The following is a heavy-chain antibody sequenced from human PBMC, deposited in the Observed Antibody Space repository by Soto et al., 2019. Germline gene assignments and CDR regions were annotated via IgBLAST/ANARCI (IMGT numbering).Heavy chain of an antibody. J-gene: IGHJ4*02. Sequence: QVQLVESGGGVVQPGGSLRLSCTPSVLTFSNFFMHWFRQAPGKGLEWVAATSYDGKNKDHTDSVKGRFTISRDNSKNTLYLQMNSLRHEDTAVYFCARERAIAATGIFYYWGQGTLVTVSS. D-gene: IGHD6-13*01. CDR1: VLTFSNFF. V-gene: IGHV3-30*10. CDR2: TSYDGKNK. CDR3: ARERAIAATGIFYY.